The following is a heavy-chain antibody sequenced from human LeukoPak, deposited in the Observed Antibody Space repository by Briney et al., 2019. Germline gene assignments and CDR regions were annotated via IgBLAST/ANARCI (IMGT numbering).Heavy chain of an antibody. Sequence: GGSLRLSCTASGFTFSSFSMNWVRQAPGKGLEWVSYISSSSSTIYYADSVRGRFTISRDNAKNSLYLQMNSLRDEDTAVYYCARWIAVAGTRDSNGMDVWGQGTTVTVSS. J-gene: IGHJ6*02. CDR3: ARWIAVAGTRDSNGMDV. CDR1: GFTFSSFS. CDR2: ISSSSSTI. D-gene: IGHD6-19*01. V-gene: IGHV3-48*02.